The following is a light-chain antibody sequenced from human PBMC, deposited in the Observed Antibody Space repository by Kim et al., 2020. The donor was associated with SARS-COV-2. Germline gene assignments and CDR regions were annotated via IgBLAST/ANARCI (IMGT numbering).Light chain of an antibody. Sequence: QAVVTQEPSLTVSPGGTVTLTCASGGYHPNWFQQKPGQPPRALIYGATRKHPWTPARFSGSLLGDKAALTVSSVQPEDEADYFCLVLHNSAWVFGGGTQLTVL. CDR1: GYH. CDR3: LVLHNSAWV. J-gene: IGLJ3*02. V-gene: IGLV7-43*01. CDR2: GAT.